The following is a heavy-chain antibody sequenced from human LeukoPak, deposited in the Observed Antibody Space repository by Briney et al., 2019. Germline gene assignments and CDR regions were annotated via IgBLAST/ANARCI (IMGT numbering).Heavy chain of an antibody. CDR2: IYYSGST. CDR3: ARDAPNWAHKGAQRLIWYFDL. J-gene: IGHJ2*01. Sequence: SETLSLTCTVSGGSISSYYWSWIRQPPGKGLEWIGYIYYSGSTNYNPSLKSRVTISVDTSKNQFSLKLSSVTAADTAVYYCARDAPNWAHKGAQRLIWYFDLWGRGTLVTVSS. V-gene: IGHV4-59*01. CDR1: GGSISSYY. D-gene: IGHD1-1*01.